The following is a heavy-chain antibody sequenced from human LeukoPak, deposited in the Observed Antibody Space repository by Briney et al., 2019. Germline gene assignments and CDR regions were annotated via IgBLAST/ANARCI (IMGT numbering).Heavy chain of an antibody. CDR1: GFTFSSYW. V-gene: IGHV3-7*01. Sequence: GGSLRLSCEASGFTFSSYWMTWVRQAPGKGLEWLANIKYDGSNKFYAASVKGRFTISRDNARNSLYLQMNSPRVEDTALYYCGTSLDAAINTGGQGVLVTVSS. CDR3: GTSLDAAINT. CDR2: IKYDGSNK. D-gene: IGHD5-18*01. J-gene: IGHJ4*02.